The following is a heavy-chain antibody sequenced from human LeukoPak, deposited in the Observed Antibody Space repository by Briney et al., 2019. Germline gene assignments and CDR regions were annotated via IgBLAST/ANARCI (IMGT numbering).Heavy chain of an antibody. Sequence: ASVKVSCKASGYTFTSNYIHWVRQAPGQGLEWMGMIYPRDGSTSYAQKFQGRVTMTTDTSTSTAYMELRSLRSDDTAVYYCARGYSSGWYGRWLDPWGQGTLVTVSS. CDR3: ARGYSSGWYGRWLDP. J-gene: IGHJ5*02. CDR1: GYTFTSNY. V-gene: IGHV1-46*01. D-gene: IGHD6-19*01. CDR2: IYPRDGST.